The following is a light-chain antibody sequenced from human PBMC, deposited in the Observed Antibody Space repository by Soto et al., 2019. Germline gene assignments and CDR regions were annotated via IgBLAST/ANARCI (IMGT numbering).Light chain of an antibody. CDR3: QQYGSSPWT. V-gene: IGKV3-20*01. CDR1: QRGISSC. J-gene: IGKJ1*01. Sequence: SKFTCSLSLPHGESVTLSCRTSQRGISSCLAWSQQKPGQAPRLLMYRASSRATGIPSRFSGSGSGTDLTLTINRLQPEDFATYFCQQYGSSPWTFGQGTKVDTK. CDR2: RAS.